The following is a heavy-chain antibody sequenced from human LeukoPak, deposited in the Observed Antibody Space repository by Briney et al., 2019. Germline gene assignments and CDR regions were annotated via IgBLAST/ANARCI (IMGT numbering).Heavy chain of an antibody. V-gene: IGHV3-21*01. Sequence: PGGSLRLSCAASGFTFSSYSMNWVRQAPGKGLEWVSSISSSSSYIYYADSVKGRFTISRDNAKNSLYLQMNSLRAEDTAVYYCARAGQWLGNYYGMDVWGQGTTVTVSS. CDR1: GFTFSSYS. J-gene: IGHJ6*02. CDR2: ISSSSSYI. D-gene: IGHD6-19*01. CDR3: ARAGQWLGNYYGMDV.